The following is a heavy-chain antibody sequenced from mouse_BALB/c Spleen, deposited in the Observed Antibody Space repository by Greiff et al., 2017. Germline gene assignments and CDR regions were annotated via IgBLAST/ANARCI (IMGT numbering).Heavy chain of an antibody. D-gene: IGHD2-4*01. CDR1: GYTFTSYN. J-gene: IGHJ4*01. Sequence: LQQPGAELVKPGASVKMSCKASGYTFTSYNMHWVKQTPGQGLEWIGAIYPGNGDTSYNQKFKGKATLTADKSSSTAYMQLSSLTSEDSAVYYCARDDYDGYYYAMDYWGQGTSVTVSS. CDR3: ARDDYDGYYYAMDY. V-gene: IGHV1-12*01. CDR2: IYPGNGDT.